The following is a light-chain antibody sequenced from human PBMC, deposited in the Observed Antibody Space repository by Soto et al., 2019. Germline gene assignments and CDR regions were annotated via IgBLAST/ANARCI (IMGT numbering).Light chain of an antibody. Sequence: DIQMTQSPSSLSASVGDRVTITCQASQDISHYLNWYQQKPGKAPKLLIYDASNLETGVPSRFSGSGSGTEFTFTISSRQPEDSATYYCQQYDNLPPFTFGPGTKVDIK. V-gene: IGKV1-33*01. J-gene: IGKJ3*01. CDR1: QDISHY. CDR3: QQYDNLPPFT. CDR2: DAS.